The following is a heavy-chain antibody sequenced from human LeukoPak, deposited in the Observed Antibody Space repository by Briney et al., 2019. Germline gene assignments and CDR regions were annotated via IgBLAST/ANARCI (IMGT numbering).Heavy chain of an antibody. D-gene: IGHD2-2*01. Sequence: PGGSLRLSCAASGFTFSSYGMHWVRQAPGKGLEWVAVISYDGSNKYYADSVKGRFTISRDNSKNTLYLQMNSLRAEDTAVYYCAKDTLAMPDYWGQGTLVTVSS. CDR1: GFTFSSYG. J-gene: IGHJ4*02. V-gene: IGHV3-30*18. CDR3: AKDTLAMPDY. CDR2: ISYDGSNK.